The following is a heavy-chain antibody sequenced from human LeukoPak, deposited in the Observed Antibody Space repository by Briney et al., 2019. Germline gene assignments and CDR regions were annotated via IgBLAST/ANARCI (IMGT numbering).Heavy chain of an antibody. Sequence: GGSLRLSCAASGFTFSSYWMSWVRQAPGKGLEWVANIKQDGSEKYYVDSVKGRFTISRDNAKNSLYLLMNSLRAEDTAVYYCARDMASGQIEKATISAKYHYYYYGMDVWGQGTTVTVSS. CDR3: ARDMASGQIEKATISAKYHYYYYGMDV. CDR2: IKQDGSEK. V-gene: IGHV3-7*01. J-gene: IGHJ6*02. CDR1: GFTFSSYW. D-gene: IGHD5-24*01.